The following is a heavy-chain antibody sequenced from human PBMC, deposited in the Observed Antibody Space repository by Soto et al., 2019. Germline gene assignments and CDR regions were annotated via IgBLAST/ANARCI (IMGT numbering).Heavy chain of an antibody. Sequence: EVQLVESGGGLVQPGGSLRLSCEGSGFTFSNYWMHWVRQAPGKGLEWVSRIDYDGPTDYADSVRGRFTISRDNAENTLYLQMNSLRPEDTAVYYCVRDSHGDYWGQGTLVTVSS. CDR1: GFTFSNYW. CDR2: IDYDGPT. J-gene: IGHJ4*02. CDR3: VRDSHGDY. V-gene: IGHV3-74*01.